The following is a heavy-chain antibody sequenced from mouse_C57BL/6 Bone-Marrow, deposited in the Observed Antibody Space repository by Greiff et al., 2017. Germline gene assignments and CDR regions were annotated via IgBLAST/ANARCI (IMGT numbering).Heavy chain of an antibody. CDR1: GYTFTSYG. CDR3: ARTDGYRAMDY. D-gene: IGHD2-3*01. Sequence: QVQLQQSGAELARPGASVKLSCKASGYTFTSYGISWVKQRPGQGLEWIGEIYPRSGNTYYNEQFKGKATLTADKSSSTAYMELRSLTSEDSAVYFCARTDGYRAMDYWGQGTSVTVSS. CDR2: IYPRSGNT. V-gene: IGHV1-81*01. J-gene: IGHJ4*01.